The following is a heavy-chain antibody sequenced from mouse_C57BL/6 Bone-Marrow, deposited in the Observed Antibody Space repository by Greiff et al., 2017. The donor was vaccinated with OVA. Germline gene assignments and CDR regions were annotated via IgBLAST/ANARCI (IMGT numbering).Heavy chain of an antibody. CDR1: GYTFTDYE. D-gene: IGHD1-1*01. CDR2: IDPETGGT. CDR3: TRSLNTGFAY. Sequence: VKLQQSGAELVRPGASVTLSCKASGYTFTDYEMHWVKQTPVHGLEWIGAIDPETGGTAYNQKFKGKAILTADNSSSTAYMELRSLTSEDSAVYYCTRSLNTGFAYWGQGTLVTVSA. V-gene: IGHV1-15*01. J-gene: IGHJ3*01.